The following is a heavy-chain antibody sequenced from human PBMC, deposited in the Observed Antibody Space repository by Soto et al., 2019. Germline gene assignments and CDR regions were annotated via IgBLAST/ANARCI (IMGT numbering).Heavy chain of an antibody. CDR1: EFSFDDYA. CDR2: ITYTGVST. D-gene: IGHD6-13*01. J-gene: IGHJ4*02. Sequence: GGSLRLSCAASEFSFDDYAMSWVRQAPGKGLEWVSSITYTGVSTYYADSVKGRFTIPRDNSKDTLYLQMNSLRAEDTAIYYCAKASVWYPYFDSWGQGTLVTVSS. V-gene: IGHV3-23*01. CDR3: AKASVWYPYFDS.